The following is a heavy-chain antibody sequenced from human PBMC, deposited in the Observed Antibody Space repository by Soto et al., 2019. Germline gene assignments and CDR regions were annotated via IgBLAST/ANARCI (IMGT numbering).Heavy chain of an antibody. Sequence: SQTLSLTCAISGDSVSSSSSAWNWIRQSPSRGLEWLGRTYYRSTWIHDYAVSVKSRIIINPDTSQNQFSLQLNSVTPDDTAVYYCARGLRRHFDCWGLGTLVAVSS. D-gene: IGHD3-10*01. J-gene: IGHJ4*02. CDR1: GDSVSSSSSA. CDR3: ARGLRRHFDC. CDR2: TYYRSTWIH. V-gene: IGHV6-1*01.